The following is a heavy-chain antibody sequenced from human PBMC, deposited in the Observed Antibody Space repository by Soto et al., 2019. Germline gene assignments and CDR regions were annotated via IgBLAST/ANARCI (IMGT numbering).Heavy chain of an antibody. CDR1: GYTFTGYY. J-gene: IGHJ6*03. Sequence: ASVKASCKASGYTFTGYYMHWVRQAPGQGLEWMGWINPNSGGTNYAQKFQGWVTMTRDTSISTAYMELNSLRAEDTAVYYCARAGYSYGYKHYYYYMDVWGKGTTVTVSS. CDR2: INPNSGGT. V-gene: IGHV1-2*04. D-gene: IGHD5-18*01. CDR3: ARAGYSYGYKHYYYYMDV.